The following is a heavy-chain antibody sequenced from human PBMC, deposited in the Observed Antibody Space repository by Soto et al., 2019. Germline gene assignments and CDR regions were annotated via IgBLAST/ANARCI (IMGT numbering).Heavy chain of an antibody. Sequence: QVQLVESGGGVVQPGRSLRLSCAASGFTFSSYGMHWVRQAPGKGLEWVAVISYDGSNKYYADSVKGRFTISRDNSKNXPYLEMNSLRAEDTAVYYGAKDMSEWVVAATPHFDYWGQGTLVTVSS. CDR3: AKDMSEWVVAATPHFDY. V-gene: IGHV3-30*18. J-gene: IGHJ4*02. CDR2: ISYDGSNK. CDR1: GFTFSSYG. D-gene: IGHD2-15*01.